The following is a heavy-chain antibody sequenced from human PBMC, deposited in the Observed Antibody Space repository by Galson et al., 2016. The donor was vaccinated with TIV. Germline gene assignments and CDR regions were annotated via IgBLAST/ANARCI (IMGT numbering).Heavy chain of an antibody. CDR1: GSTFSNYW. V-gene: IGHV5-51*03. CDR3: VRKVNWNYLFDY. D-gene: IGHD1-7*01. J-gene: IGHJ4*02. Sequence: QSGAEVTKPGESLKISCKGSGSTFSNYWIGWVRQMPGKGLEWLGIIYPRDSTTRYSPAFQGQVTISADTSINTAYLQRSSLKASDTARYYCVRKVNWNYLFDYWGPGTLVTVSS. CDR2: IYPRDSTT.